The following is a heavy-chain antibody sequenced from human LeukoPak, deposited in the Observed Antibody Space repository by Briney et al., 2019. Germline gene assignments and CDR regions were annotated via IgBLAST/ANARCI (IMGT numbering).Heavy chain of an antibody. CDR2: IFYSGSP. D-gene: IGHD1-26*01. Sequence: SETLSLTCSVSGYSISSGYYWGWIRQPPGKGLEWIGNIFYSGSPLYNPSLKSRVTISVDTSKNQFSLILNSVTAADTAVYYCVRDRSGSYWTYWGQGTLVTVSP. V-gene: IGHV4-38-2*02. J-gene: IGHJ4*02. CDR1: GYSISSGYY. CDR3: VRDRSGSYWTY.